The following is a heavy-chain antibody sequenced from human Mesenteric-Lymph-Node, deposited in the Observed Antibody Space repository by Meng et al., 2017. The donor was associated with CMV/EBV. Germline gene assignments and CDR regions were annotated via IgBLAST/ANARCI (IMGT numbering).Heavy chain of an antibody. Sequence: ASVKVSCKASGYTFSGYYMHWVRQAPGQGLEWMGRMSPVSGTTGYAQKFQGRVTMTRNTSMNTAYMELRSLRSEDTAIYYCARGRGSTSWYYFDSWGQGTLVTVSS. D-gene: IGHD2-2*01. CDR2: MSPVSGTT. J-gene: IGHJ4*02. V-gene: IGHV1-8*02. CDR3: ARGRGSTSWYYFDS. CDR1: GYTFSGYY.